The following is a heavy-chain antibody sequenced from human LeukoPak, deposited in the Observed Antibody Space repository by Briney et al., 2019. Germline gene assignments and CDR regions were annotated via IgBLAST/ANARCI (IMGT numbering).Heavy chain of an antibody. D-gene: IGHD3-22*01. J-gene: IGHJ4*02. CDR1: GFTGSSNY. V-gene: IGHV3-66*01. Sequence: GSLRISLAASGFTGSSNYMRWVRQAPGKGLGWGSVIYSGGSTYYADSVKGRFTISRDNSKNTLYLQMNSLRAEDTAVYYCASPAYDSSGYYYFDYWGQGTLVTVSS. CDR3: ASPAYDSSGYYYFDY. CDR2: IYSGGST.